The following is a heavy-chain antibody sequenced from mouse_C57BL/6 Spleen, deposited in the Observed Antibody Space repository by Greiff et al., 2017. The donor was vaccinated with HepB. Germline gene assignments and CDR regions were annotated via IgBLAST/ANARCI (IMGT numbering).Heavy chain of an antibody. Sequence: VQLQQPGAELVRPGSSVKLSCKASGYTFTSYWMDWVKQRPGQGLEWIGNIYPSDSETHYNQKFKDKATLTVDKSSSTAYMELSSLTSEDSAVYYCARRDDGSSAAWFAYWGQGTLVTVSA. CDR3: ARRDDGSSAAWFAY. D-gene: IGHD1-1*01. J-gene: IGHJ3*01. CDR2: IYPSDSET. V-gene: IGHV1-61*01. CDR1: GYTFTSYW.